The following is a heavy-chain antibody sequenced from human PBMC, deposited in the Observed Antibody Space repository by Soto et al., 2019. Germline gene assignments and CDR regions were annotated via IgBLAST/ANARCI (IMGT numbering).Heavy chain of an antibody. J-gene: IGHJ6*03. V-gene: IGHV1-69*02. D-gene: IGHD2-15*01. CDR2: IIPILGIA. CDR3: ARALVVVPSHYYYYMDV. Sequence: ASVKVSCKASGGTFSSYTISWVRQAPGQGLEWMGRIIPILGIANYAQKFQGRVTITADKSTSTAYMGLSSLRSEDTAVYYCARALVVVPSHYYYYMDVWGKGTTVTVSS. CDR1: GGTFSSYT.